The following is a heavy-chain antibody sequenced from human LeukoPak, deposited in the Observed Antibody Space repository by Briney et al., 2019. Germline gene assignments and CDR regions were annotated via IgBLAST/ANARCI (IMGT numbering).Heavy chain of an antibody. CDR2: IYHSGST. CDR1: GGSISSGGYS. V-gene: IGHV4-30-2*01. Sequence: SQTLSLTCAVSGGSISSGGYSWSWLRQPPGKGVEWIGYIYHSGSTYYDPSLKSRVTISVDRSKNQFSLKLSSVTAADTAVYYCARGKDYYGSGSFDYWGQGTLVTVSS. D-gene: IGHD3-10*01. CDR3: ARGKDYYGSGSFDY. J-gene: IGHJ4*02.